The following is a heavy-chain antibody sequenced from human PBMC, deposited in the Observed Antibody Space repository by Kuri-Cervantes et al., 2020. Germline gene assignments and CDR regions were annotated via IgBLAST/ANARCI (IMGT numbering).Heavy chain of an antibody. D-gene: IGHD3-16*01. Sequence: SVKVSCKASGGTFSSYAISWVRQAPGQGLEWMGGIIPIFGTANYAQKFQGRVTITTDESTSTAYMELSSLRSEDTAVYYCARTMLGLRLGELHRNYYYYYYMDVWGKGTTVTVSS. J-gene: IGHJ6*03. CDR1: GGTFSSYA. CDR3: ARTMLGLRLGELHRNYYYYYYMDV. CDR2: IIPIFGTA. V-gene: IGHV1-69*05.